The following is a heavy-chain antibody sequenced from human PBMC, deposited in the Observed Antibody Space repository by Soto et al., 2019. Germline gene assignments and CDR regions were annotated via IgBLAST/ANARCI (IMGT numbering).Heavy chain of an antibody. CDR3: AKGRGSTWYFDY. V-gene: IGHV4-31*03. J-gene: IGHJ4*02. Sequence: PSETLSLTCTVSGGSISSGGYYWSWIRQHPGKGLEWIGYIYYSGSTYYNPSLKSRVTISVDTSKNQFSLKLSSVTAADTAGYYCAKGRGSTWYFDYWGQGTLVTVSS. CDR2: IYYSGST. D-gene: IGHD6-13*01. CDR1: GGSISSGGYY.